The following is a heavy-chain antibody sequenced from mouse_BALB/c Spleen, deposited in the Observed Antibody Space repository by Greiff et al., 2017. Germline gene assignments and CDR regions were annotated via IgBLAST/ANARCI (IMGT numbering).Heavy chain of an antibody. CDR3: AREGYGNYFDY. Sequence: VQLQESGPGLVAPSQSLSITCTVSGFSLTTYGVNWVSRPPGRGLDGLGVIWAGGSTNYNSAPMSRLSISKDNSKSQVFLKMNSLKTDDTAMYYCAREGYGNYFDYWGQGTTLTVSS. D-gene: IGHD2-10*02. CDR2: IWAGGST. CDR1: GFSLTTYG. J-gene: IGHJ2*01. V-gene: IGHV2-9*02.